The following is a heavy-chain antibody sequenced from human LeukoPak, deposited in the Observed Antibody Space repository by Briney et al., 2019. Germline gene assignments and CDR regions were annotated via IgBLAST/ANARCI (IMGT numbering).Heavy chain of an antibody. J-gene: IGHJ6*02. CDR3: KSAVTPAYYGMDV. CDR1: GFTFSSYA. D-gene: IGHD4-4*01. V-gene: IGHV3-73*01. Sequence: PGGSLRLSCAASGFTFSSYAMSWVRQASGKGLEWVGRIRSKANSYATAYAASVKGRFTISRDDSKNTAYLQMNSLKTEDTAVYYCKSAVTPAYYGMDVWGQGTTVTVSS. CDR2: IRSKANSYAT.